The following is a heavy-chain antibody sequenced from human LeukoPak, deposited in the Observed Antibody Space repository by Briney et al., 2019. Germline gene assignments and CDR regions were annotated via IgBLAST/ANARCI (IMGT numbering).Heavy chain of an antibody. CDR2: ISYDGSNK. CDR1: GFTFSSYA. J-gene: IGHJ4*02. V-gene: IGHV3-30-3*01. CDR3: ARAEYSYGKGHDY. D-gene: IGHD5-18*01. Sequence: GRSLRLSCAASGFTFSSYAMHWVRQAPGKGLEWVAVISYDGSNKYHADSVKGRFTISRDNSKNTLYLQMNSLRAEDTAVYYCARAEYSYGKGHDYWGQGTLVTVSS.